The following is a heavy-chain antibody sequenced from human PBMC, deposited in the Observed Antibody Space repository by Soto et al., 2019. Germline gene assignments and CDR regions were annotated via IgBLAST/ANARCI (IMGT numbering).Heavy chain of an antibody. D-gene: IGHD2-15*01. J-gene: IGHJ6*03. CDR2: INHSGST. CDR3: AGSCGGSCYSLYYYYYMDV. CDR1: GGSFSGYY. V-gene: IGHV4-34*01. Sequence: PSETLSLTCAVYGGSFSGYYWSWIRQPPGRGLEWIGEINHSGSTNYNPSLKSRVTISVDTSKNQFSLKLSSVTAADTAVYYCAGSCGGSCYSLYYYYYMDVWGKGTTVTVS.